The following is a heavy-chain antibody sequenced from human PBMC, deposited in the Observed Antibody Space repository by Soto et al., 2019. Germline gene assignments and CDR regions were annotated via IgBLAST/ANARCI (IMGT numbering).Heavy chain of an antibody. Sequence: QVQLVQSGAEVKKPGASVKVSCKASGYTFTSYYMHWVRQAPGQGLEWMGIINPSGGSTSYAQTFQDRVTMTRDTSTRTVYMELSSLRSEDTAVDYGARDQWIQLWLKGVDYWGQGTLVTVSS. CDR1: GYTFTSYY. J-gene: IGHJ4*02. CDR3: ARDQWIQLWLKGVDY. V-gene: IGHV1-46*01. D-gene: IGHD5-18*01. CDR2: INPSGGST.